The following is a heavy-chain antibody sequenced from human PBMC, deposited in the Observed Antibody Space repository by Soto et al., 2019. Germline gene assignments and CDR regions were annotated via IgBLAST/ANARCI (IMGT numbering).Heavy chain of an antibody. CDR2: INAGNGNT. Sequence: QVQLVQSGAEVKKPGASVKVSCKASGYTFTSYAMHWVRQAPGQRLEWMGWINAGNGNTKYSQKFQGRVTITRDTSASTAYMELSSLRSEDTAVYYCARAIYCSSTSCYFPGSVWGQGTTVTVSS. CDR3: ARAIYCSSTSCYFPGSV. CDR1: GYTFTSYA. D-gene: IGHD2-2*01. J-gene: IGHJ6*02. V-gene: IGHV1-3*01.